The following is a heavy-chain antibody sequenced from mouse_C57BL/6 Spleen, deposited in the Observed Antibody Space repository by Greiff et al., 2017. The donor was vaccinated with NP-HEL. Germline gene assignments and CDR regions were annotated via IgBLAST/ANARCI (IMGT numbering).Heavy chain of an antibody. CDR3: AREGTAQATFDY. V-gene: IGHV3-6*01. Sequence: VQLQESGPGLVKPSQSLSLTCSVTGYSITSGYYWNWIRQFPGNKLEWMGYISYDGSNNYNPSLKNRISITRDTSKNQFFLKLNSVTTEDTATYYCAREGTAQATFDYWGQGTTLTVSS. CDR2: ISYDGSN. J-gene: IGHJ2*01. D-gene: IGHD3-2*02. CDR1: GYSITSGYY.